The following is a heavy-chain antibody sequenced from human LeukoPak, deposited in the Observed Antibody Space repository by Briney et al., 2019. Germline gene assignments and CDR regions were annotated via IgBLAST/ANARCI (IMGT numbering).Heavy chain of an antibody. V-gene: IGHV3-7*04. CDR1: GFTFSSFW. D-gene: IGHD5-24*01. CDR3: TRVGYIDEGIDY. Sequence: GGSLRLSCAASGFTFSSFWMSWVRQAPGKGLEWVASIKPDGSEEYYVDSAKGRFTISRDNARNSLYLQMNSLRAEDTAIYYCTRVGYIDEGIDYWGQGTLVTVSS. CDR2: IKPDGSEE. J-gene: IGHJ4*02.